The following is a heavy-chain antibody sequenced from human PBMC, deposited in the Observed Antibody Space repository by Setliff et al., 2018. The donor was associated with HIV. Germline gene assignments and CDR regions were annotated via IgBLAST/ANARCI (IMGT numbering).Heavy chain of an antibody. J-gene: IGHJ1*01. D-gene: IGHD1-26*01. CDR2: ISSSGSTI. Sequence: GGSLRLSCAASGFTFSSYEMNWVRQAPGKGLEWVSYISSSGSTIYYADSVKGRFTISRDNAKNSLYLQRNSLRAEDTAIYYCVRGGASGGFQEWGQGTLVTVSS. CDR3: VRGGASGGFQE. CDR1: GFTFSSYE. V-gene: IGHV3-48*03.